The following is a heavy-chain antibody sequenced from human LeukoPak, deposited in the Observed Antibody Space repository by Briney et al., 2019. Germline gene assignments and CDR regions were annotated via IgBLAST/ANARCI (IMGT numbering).Heavy chain of an antibody. CDR1: VFTFFSYW. CDR3: ARGQYYGMDV. CDR2: LNSDGGST. V-gene: IGHV3-74*03. J-gene: IGHJ6*04. Sequence: GGSLRLSCAASVFTFFSYWVHCVRQAPGRGVVWVSRLNSDGGSTMYADSVKGRFTISRDNVKNTLYLQMDSLRAEDTAVYYCARGQYYGMDVWGKGTTVTVFS.